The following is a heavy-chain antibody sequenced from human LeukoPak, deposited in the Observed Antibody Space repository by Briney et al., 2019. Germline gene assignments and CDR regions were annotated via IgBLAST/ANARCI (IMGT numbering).Heavy chain of an antibody. V-gene: IGHV1-69*05. CDR3: ARGYGSGSFHTY. CDR2: IIPIFGTA. Sequence: ASVKVSCKASGGTFSSYAISWVRQAPGQGLEWMGGIIPIFGTANYAQKFQGRVTMTTDTSTSTAYMELSRLRSDDTAMYYCARGYGSGSFHTYWGQGTLVTVSS. J-gene: IGHJ4*02. D-gene: IGHD3-10*01. CDR1: GGTFSSYA.